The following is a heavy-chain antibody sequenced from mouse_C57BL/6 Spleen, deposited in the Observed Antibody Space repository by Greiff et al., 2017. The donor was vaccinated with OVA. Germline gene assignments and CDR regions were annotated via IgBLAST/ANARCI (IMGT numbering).Heavy chain of an antibody. Sequence: EVQRVESEGGLVQPGSSMKLSCTASGFTFSDYYMAWVRQVPEKGLEWVANINYDGSSTYYLDSLKSRFIISRDNAKNILYLQMSSLKSEDTATYYCARGGTTVVYWYFDVWGTGTTVTVSS. CDR3: ARGGTTVVYWYFDV. J-gene: IGHJ1*03. D-gene: IGHD1-1*01. CDR2: INYDGSST. CDR1: GFTFSDYY. V-gene: IGHV5-16*01.